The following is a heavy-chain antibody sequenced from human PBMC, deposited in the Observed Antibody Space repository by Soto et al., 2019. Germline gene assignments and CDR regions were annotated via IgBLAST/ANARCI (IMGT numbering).Heavy chain of an antibody. CDR1: GGTVASSHW. J-gene: IGHJ5*02. V-gene: IGHV4-4*02. Sequence: SETLSLTCGVSGGTVASSHWLSWVRQSPGGGLELIGNVYHTGDTNFNPSLQSRVTISVDKSNNQFSLRLNSLTAADTAVYFCAREIVTAGGNNYFDPWGPGTLVTVSS. CDR2: VYHTGDT. D-gene: IGHD2-21*02. CDR3: AREIVTAGGNNYFDP.